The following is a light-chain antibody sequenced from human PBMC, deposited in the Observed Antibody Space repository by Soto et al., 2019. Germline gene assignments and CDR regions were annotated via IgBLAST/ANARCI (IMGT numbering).Light chain of an antibody. CDR1: QNISSY. V-gene: IGKV3-20*01. Sequence: IVLTQSPVTLSLSPGERATLSFRASQNISSYLIWYQQKPGQAPRLLMYDVSNRATGIPARFSGSGSGTDFTLTISRLEPEDFAVYYCQQYGSSPRTFGQGTKVDIK. J-gene: IGKJ1*01. CDR3: QQYGSSPRT. CDR2: DVS.